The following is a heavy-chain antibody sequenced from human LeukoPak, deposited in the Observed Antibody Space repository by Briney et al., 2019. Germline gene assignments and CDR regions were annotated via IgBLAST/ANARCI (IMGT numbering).Heavy chain of an antibody. CDR2: IKQGGSEE. V-gene: IGHV3-7*01. CDR1: GFTFNSYW. J-gene: IGHJ4*02. CDR3: VRDSFAGYYVSGGPDY. D-gene: IGHD3-10*01. Sequence: GGSLTISCAASGFTFNSYWMSWVRQAPGKGLEWVANIKQGGSEEYYVDSVKGRFIISRDNARNALYLQMNSLRAEDTAVYYCVRDSFAGYYVSGGPDYWGQGTLVTVSS.